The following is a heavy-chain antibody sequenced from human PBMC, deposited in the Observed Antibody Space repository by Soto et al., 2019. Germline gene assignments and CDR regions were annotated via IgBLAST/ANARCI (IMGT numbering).Heavy chain of an antibody. J-gene: IGHJ5*02. Sequence: SETLSLTCTVSGDSIISSDFYWGWVRQPPGKGLEWIGSIFYLGSSYYNPSLKSRVTMSVDTSKNQFSLRLRSVTAADTALYFCARHSLALRKNNWFDPWGQGIMVA. D-gene: IGHD3-3*02. CDR2: IFYLGSS. V-gene: IGHV4-39*01. CDR3: ARHSLALRKNNWFDP. CDR1: GDSIISSDFY.